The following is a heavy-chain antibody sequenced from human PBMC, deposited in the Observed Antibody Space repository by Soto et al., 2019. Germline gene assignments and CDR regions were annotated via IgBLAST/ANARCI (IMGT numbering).Heavy chain of an antibody. CDR1: GVSISSSNW. J-gene: IGHJ6*02. CDR2: IYHTGIT. V-gene: IGHV4-4*02. D-gene: IGHD4-17*01. CDR3: ARGVNTPAYYYYGMDV. Sequence: QVHLQESGPGLVKPSGTLSLTCAVSGVSISSSNWWSWVCQPPGEGLEWVGEIYHTGITNYNPSVKSRVTMSVDKSNNQFSLKLSSVTAADTAVYYCARGVNTPAYYYYGMDVWGQGTTVTVSS.